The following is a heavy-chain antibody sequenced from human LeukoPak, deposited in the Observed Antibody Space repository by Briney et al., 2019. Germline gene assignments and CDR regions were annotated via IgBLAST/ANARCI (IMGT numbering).Heavy chain of an antibody. V-gene: IGHV3-23*01. CDR2: ISGSGGST. CDR3: ARDGGFWSGYSVYY. D-gene: IGHD3-3*01. CDR1: GFTFSSYA. Sequence: GGSLRLSCAASGFTFSSYAMSWVRQAPGKGLEWVSAISGSGGSTYYADSVKGRFTISRDNSKNTLYLQMNSLRAEDTAVYYCARDGGFWSGYSVYYWGQGTLVTVSS. J-gene: IGHJ4*02.